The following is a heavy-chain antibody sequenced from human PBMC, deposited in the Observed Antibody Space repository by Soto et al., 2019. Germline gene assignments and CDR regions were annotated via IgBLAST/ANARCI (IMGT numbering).Heavy chain of an antibody. D-gene: IGHD3-9*01. V-gene: IGHV4-34*01. Sequence: SETLSLTCTVYGGSFSGYYWSWIRQPPGKGLEWIGEINHSGSTNYNPSLKNRVTISVDASKSQFYLKLRSVTAADTAVYYCARGMAEEQIFYYFDYWGQGALVTVSS. CDR3: ARGMAEEQIFYYFDY. CDR1: GGSFSGYY. CDR2: INHSGST. J-gene: IGHJ4*02.